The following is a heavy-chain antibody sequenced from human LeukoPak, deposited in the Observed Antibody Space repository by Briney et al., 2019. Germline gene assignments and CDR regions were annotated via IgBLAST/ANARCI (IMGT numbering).Heavy chain of an antibody. D-gene: IGHD5-24*01. CDR1: GGSISSSNW. CDR3: ARGRIEMATIYFDY. Sequence: PSETLFLTCAVSGGSISSSNWWSWVRQPPGKGLEWIGEFYHSGSTNYNPSLKSRVTISVDKSKNQFSLKLSSVTAADTAVYYCARGRIEMATIYFDYWGQGTLVTVSS. V-gene: IGHV4-4*02. CDR2: FYHSGST. J-gene: IGHJ4*02.